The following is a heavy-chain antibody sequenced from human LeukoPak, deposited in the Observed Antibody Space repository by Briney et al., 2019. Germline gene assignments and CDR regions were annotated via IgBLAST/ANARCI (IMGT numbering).Heavy chain of an antibody. CDR2: IKTDGSST. CDR1: GFTFSNCW. Sequence: GGSLRLSCAAAGFTFSNCWMHWVRQAPGKGLVWVSRIKTDGSSTAYADSVKGRFTISRDDAKNTLYLHMNSLRAEDTAVYYCARGWNADYWGQGTLVTVSS. V-gene: IGHV3-74*01. J-gene: IGHJ4*02. D-gene: IGHD1-1*01. CDR3: ARGWNADY.